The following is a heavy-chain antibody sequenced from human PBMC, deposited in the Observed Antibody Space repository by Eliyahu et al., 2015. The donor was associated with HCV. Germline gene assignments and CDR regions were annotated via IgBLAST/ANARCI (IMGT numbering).Heavy chain of an antibody. CDR2: IRSKAYGGTT. CDR3: TTYERGNWFDP. V-gene: IGHV3-49*04. D-gene: IGHD3-3*01. Sequence: EVQLVESGGGLVQPGRSLRVSCTASGFTFGDYAMSWVRQAPGKGLEXVGFIRSKAYGGTTEYAASVKGRFTISRDDSKSIAYLQMNSLKTEDTAVYYCTTYERGNWFDPWGQGTLVTVSS. J-gene: IGHJ5*02. CDR1: GFTFGDYA.